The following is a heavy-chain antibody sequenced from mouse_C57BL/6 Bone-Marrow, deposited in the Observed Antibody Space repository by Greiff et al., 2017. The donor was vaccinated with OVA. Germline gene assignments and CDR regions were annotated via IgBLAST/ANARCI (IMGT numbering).Heavy chain of an antibody. D-gene: IGHD1-1*01. V-gene: IGHV1-18*01. CDR2: INPNNGGT. Sequence: VQLKESGPELVKPGASVKIPCKASGYTFTDYNMDWVKQSHGKSLEWIGDINPNNGGTIYNQKFKGKATLTVDKSSSTAYMELRSLTSEDTAVYYCARLYGIYFDYWGQGTTLTVSS. CDR3: ARLYGIYFDY. CDR1: GYTFTDYN. J-gene: IGHJ2*01.